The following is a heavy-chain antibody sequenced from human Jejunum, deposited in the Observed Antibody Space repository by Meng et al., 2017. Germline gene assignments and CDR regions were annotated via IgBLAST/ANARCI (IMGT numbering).Heavy chain of an antibody. CDR1: GFTFRSHE. D-gene: IGHD1-26*01. CDR2: VSSSSGSTV. Sequence: GESLKISCAASGFTFRSHEMNWVRQAPGQGLGWVSYVSSSSGSTVHYADSVKGRFTISRDNAKNSVYLHMSSLRAEDTAVYYCARDSNTGTYFYYFDYWGQGTLVTVSS. V-gene: IGHV3-48*03. J-gene: IGHJ4*02. CDR3: ARDSNTGTYFYYFDY.